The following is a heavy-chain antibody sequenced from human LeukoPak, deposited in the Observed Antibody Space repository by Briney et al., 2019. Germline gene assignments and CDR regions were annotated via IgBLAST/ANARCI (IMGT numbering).Heavy chain of an antibody. V-gene: IGHV4-59*01. CDR2: IYYSGST. CDR3: ARRRLGPPFDY. CDR1: GGSISSYY. D-gene: IGHD6-25*01. J-gene: IGHJ4*02. Sequence: PSETLSLTCTVSGGSISSYYWSWIRQPPGKGLEWIGYIYYSGSTNYNPSLKNRVTISVDTSKNQFSLKLSSVTAADTAVYYCARRRLGPPFDYWGQGTLVTVSS.